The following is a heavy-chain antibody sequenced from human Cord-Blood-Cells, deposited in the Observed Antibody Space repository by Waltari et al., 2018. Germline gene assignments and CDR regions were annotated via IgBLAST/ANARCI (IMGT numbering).Heavy chain of an antibody. D-gene: IGHD6-19*01. CDR3: ARPAVAGAFDI. CDR1: GGSFSGYY. J-gene: IGHJ3*02. V-gene: IGHV4-34*01. CDR2: INHSGST. Sequence: QVQLQQWGAGLLKPSETLSLTCAVYGGSFSGYYWSWIRQPPGKGLEWIGEINHSGSTNYTPSLKSRVTISVDTSKNQFSLKLSSVTAADTAVYYCARPAVAGAFDIWGQGTMVTVSS.